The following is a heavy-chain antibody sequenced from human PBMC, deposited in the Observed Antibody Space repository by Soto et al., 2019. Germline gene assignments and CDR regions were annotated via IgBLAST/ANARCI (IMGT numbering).Heavy chain of an antibody. CDR2: IYYSGST. V-gene: IGHV4-31*03. J-gene: IGHJ4*02. CDR1: GGSISSGGYY. Sequence: SETLSLTCTVSGGSISSGGYYWNWIRQHPGKGLEWIGYIYYSGSTYYNPSLKSRVTISVDTSKNQFSLKLSSVTAADTAVYYCARAGAATLSDYWGQGTLVTVSS. CDR3: ARAGAATLSDY. D-gene: IGHD2-15*01.